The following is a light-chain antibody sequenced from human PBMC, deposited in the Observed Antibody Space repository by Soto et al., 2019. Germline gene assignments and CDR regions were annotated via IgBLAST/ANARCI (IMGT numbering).Light chain of an antibody. V-gene: IGLV2-8*01. Sequence: QYALTQPPCASGSPGQSVTISWTGTSSDVGGYNYVSWYQQYPGRAPKLMIYEVTKRPSGVPDRFSGSKSGNTASLTVSGLQAEDEADYYCSSYAASNNFYFVFGGGTKLTVL. J-gene: IGLJ3*02. CDR3: SSYAASNNFYFV. CDR1: SSDVGGYNY. CDR2: EVT.